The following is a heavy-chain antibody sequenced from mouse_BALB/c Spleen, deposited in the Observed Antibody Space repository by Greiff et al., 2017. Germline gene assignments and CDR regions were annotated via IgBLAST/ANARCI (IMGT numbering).Heavy chain of an antibody. V-gene: IGHV1-18*01. CDR3: ARQIYYDYDVSFAY. Sequence: VHVKQSGPELVKPGASVKISCKTSGYTFTEYTMHWVKQSHGKSLAWIGGINPNNGGTSYNQKFKGKATLTVDKSSSTAYMELRSLTSEDSAVYYCARQIYYDYDVSFAYWGQGTLVTVSA. CDR2: INPNNGGT. D-gene: IGHD2-4*01. J-gene: IGHJ3*01. CDR1: GYTFTEYT.